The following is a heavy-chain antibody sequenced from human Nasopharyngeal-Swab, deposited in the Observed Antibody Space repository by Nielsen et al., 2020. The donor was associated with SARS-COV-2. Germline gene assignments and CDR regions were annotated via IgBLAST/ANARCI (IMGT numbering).Heavy chain of an antibody. D-gene: IGHD4-11*01. CDR3: ARDTTVTSYYYYGMDV. J-gene: IGHJ6*02. CDR1: GYSISSGYY. CDR2: IYHSGST. Sequence: GSLRLSCAVSGYSISSGYYWGWIRQPPGKGLEWIGSIYHSGSTNYNPSLKSRVTISVDTSKNQFSLKLSSVTAADTAVYYCARDTTVTSYYYYGMDVWGQGTTVTVSS. V-gene: IGHV4-38-2*02.